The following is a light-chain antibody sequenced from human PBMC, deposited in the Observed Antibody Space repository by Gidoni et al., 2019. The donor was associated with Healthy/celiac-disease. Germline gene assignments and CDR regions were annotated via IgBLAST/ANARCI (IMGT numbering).Light chain of an antibody. V-gene: IGKV1-5*03. Sequence: DIQMTQSPSTLSASVGDRVTITCRASQSISSWLAWYQQKPGKAPKLLIYKASSLESGVPSRFSGSGSGTEFTLTIRSLQPDDFATYSCRHLGTFGQGTKVEIK. J-gene: IGKJ1*01. CDR1: QSISSW. CDR3: RHLGT. CDR2: KAS.